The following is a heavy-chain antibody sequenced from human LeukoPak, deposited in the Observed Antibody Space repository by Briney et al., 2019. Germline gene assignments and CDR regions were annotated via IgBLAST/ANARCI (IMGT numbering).Heavy chain of an antibody. CDR1: GGSISSSSYY. CDR2: IYYSGST. D-gene: IGHD4-11*01. J-gene: IGHJ4*02. CDR3: ARLGVTMPVPDY. V-gene: IGHV4-39*01. Sequence: SETLSLTCTVSGGSISSSSYYWGWIRQPPGKGLEWIGSIYYSGSTYYNPSLKSRVTISVDTSKNQFSLKLSSVTAADTAVYYCARLGVTMPVPDYWGQGTLVTVSS.